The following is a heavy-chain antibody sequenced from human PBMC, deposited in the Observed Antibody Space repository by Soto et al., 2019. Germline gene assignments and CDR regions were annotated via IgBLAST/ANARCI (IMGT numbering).Heavy chain of an antibody. CDR2: ISYDGSNK. Sequence: GGSLRLSCAASGFTFSSYGMHWVRQAPGKGLEWVAVISYDGSNKYYADSVKGRFTISRDNSKNTLYLQMNSLGAEDTAVYYCAKDRDIVVVPAAMDIDYWGQGTLVTVSS. J-gene: IGHJ4*02. D-gene: IGHD2-2*01. CDR3: AKDRDIVVVPAAMDIDY. V-gene: IGHV3-30*18. CDR1: GFTFSSYG.